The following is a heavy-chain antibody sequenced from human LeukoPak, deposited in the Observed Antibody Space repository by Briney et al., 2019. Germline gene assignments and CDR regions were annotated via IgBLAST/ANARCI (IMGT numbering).Heavy chain of an antibody. J-gene: IGHJ2*01. CDR2: IKQDGSAQ. D-gene: IGHD6-13*01. Sequence: GGSLRLSCAASGFTVSGYWMSWVRQAPGKGLEWVANIKQDGSAQNYVDSVKGRLTTSRDNAKNLLFLQMNSLRVEDTALYYCARVSAAGTGFLDLWGRGTLVLVSA. CDR1: GFTVSGYW. CDR3: ARVSAAGTGFLDL. V-gene: IGHV3-7*01.